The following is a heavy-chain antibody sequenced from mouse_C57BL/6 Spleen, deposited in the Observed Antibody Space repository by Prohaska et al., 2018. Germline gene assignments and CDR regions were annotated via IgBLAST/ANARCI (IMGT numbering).Heavy chain of an antibody. Sequence: GQGLDWIGVIDPSDSYTNYNQKFKGKATLTVDTSSSTAYMQLSSLTSEDSAVYYCARDLPIAGTVVAHWYFDVWGTGTTVTVSS. CDR3: ARDLPIAGTVVAHWYFDV. CDR2: IDPSDSYT. V-gene: IGHV1-59*01. J-gene: IGHJ1*03. D-gene: IGHD1-1*01.